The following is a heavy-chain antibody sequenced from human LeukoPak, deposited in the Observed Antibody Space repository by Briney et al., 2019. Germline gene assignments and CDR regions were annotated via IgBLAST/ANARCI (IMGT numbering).Heavy chain of an antibody. CDR2: IYYSGST. CDR3: AGTRTSWKIDY. D-gene: IGHD2-2*01. J-gene: IGHJ4*02. CDR1: GGSLSSYF. Sequence: SETLSLTCTVSGGSLSSYFWSWIRQPPGKGLEWIAYIYYSGSTNYNPSLKSRVTISVDTSKNQFSLKLSSVTAADTAVYYCAGTRTSWKIDYWGQGTLVTVSS. V-gene: IGHV4-59*01.